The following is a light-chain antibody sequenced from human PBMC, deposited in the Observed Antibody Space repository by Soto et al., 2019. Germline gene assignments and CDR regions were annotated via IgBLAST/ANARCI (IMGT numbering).Light chain of an antibody. V-gene: IGLV2-8*01. CDR1: DNDVGRYDY. CDR3: MSYVGGNSVA. J-gene: IGLJ2*01. Sequence: QSVLTQPPSASGSPGMSVTLSCSGTDNDVGRYDYVSWYQQHPGKAPKLLIYEVSKRPSGALDRFSASKSGNTASLTVSGLQGEDEADYYCMSYVGGNSVAFGGGTKLTVL. CDR2: EVS.